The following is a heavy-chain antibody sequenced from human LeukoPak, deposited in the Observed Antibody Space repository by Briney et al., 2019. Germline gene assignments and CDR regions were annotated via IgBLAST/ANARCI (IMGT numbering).Heavy chain of an antibody. D-gene: IGHD3-22*01. CDR2: ISSSSTYI. CDR3: ARWDDYYGSSGYHFDY. J-gene: IGHJ4*02. CDR1: GFNFQNYA. Sequence: GGSLRLSCVASGFNFQNYALHWVRQAPGKGLEWVSSISSSSTYIYYADSVEGRFTISRDNAKNSLYLQMNSLRAEDTAVYYCARWDDYYGSSGYHFDYWGQGTLVTVAS. V-gene: IGHV3-21*01.